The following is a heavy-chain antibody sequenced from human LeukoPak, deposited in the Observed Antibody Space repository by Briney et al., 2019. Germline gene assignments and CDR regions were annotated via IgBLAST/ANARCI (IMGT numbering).Heavy chain of an antibody. CDR3: AREVAGTRGWFDP. V-gene: IGHV1-2*02. J-gene: IGHJ5*02. Sequence: GASVKVSCKASGYTFTCYYMHWVRQAPGQGLEWMGWINPNSGGTNYAQKFQGRVTMTRDTSISTAYMELSRLRSDDTAVYYCAREVAGTRGWFDPWGQGTLVTVSS. CDR2: INPNSGGT. D-gene: IGHD6-19*01. CDR1: GYTFTCYY.